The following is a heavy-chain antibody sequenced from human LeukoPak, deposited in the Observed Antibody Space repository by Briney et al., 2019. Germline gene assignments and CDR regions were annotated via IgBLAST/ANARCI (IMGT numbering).Heavy chain of an antibody. Sequence: AGGSLRLSCAASGFTFSSYSMNWVRQAPGKGLEWVSSISSSSSYIYYADSVKGRFTISRDNAKNSLYLQMNSLRAEDTAVYYCARDQRWRIYGGKQNNWFDPWGQGTLVTVSS. J-gene: IGHJ5*02. CDR3: ARDQRWRIYGGKQNNWFDP. CDR1: GFTFSSYS. CDR2: ISSSSSYI. D-gene: IGHD4-23*01. V-gene: IGHV3-21*01.